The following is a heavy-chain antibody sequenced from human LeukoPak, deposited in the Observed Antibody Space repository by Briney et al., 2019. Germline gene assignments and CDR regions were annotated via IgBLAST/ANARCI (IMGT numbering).Heavy chain of an antibody. CDR2: IYSGGST. V-gene: IGHV3-53*05. J-gene: IGHJ3*02. Sequence: GGSLRLSCAASGFTVSSNYMSWVRQAPGKGLEWVSVIYSGGSTYYADSVKGRFTISRDNSKNTLYLQLNSLRAEDTAVYYCARDTSSSGRDGSDIWGQGTMVTVSS. CDR1: GFTVSSNY. D-gene: IGHD6-19*01. CDR3: ARDTSSSGRDGSDI.